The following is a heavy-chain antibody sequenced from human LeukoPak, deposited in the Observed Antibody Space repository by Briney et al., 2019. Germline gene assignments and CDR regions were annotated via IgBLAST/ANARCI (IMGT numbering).Heavy chain of an antibody. V-gene: IGHV3-48*03. CDR2: ISSSGTTI. D-gene: IGHD3-22*01. Sequence: GGSLSLSCAASGFTFSSYEMNWVRQAPGKGLEWVSYISSSGTTIYYADSVKGRFTISRDNAKNSLYLQMNSLRAEDTAVYYCAREEYYYDSSGCYLLDYWGQGTLVTVSS. CDR3: AREEYYYDSSGCYLLDY. J-gene: IGHJ4*02. CDR1: GFTFSSYE.